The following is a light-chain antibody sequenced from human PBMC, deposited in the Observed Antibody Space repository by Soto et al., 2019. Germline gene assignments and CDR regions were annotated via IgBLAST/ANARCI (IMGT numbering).Light chain of an antibody. CDR2: SNS. CDR3: SPWDDSLNGLI. V-gene: IGLV1-44*01. J-gene: IGLJ2*01. Sequence: QSVLAQPPSASGTPGQTVTISCSGGSSNIKTNGVSWYQQVPGAAPKLLIYSNSQRPSGAPDRFSGSKSGTSASLAISGLQSEDEATYHCSPWDDSLNGLILGGGTQLTVL. CDR1: SSNIKTNG.